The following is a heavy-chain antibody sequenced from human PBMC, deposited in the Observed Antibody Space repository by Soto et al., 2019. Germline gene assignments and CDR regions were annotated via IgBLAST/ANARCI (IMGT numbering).Heavy chain of an antibody. CDR3: ARDGVATTDY. J-gene: IGHJ4*02. D-gene: IGHD5-12*01. CDR2: IWYDGSNK. Sequence: GGSLRLSCAASGFTFSSYGMHWVRQAPGKGLEWVAVIWYDGSNKYYADSVKGRFTISRDNAKNSLYLQMNSLRAEDTAVYYCARDGVATTDYWGQGTLVTVSS. V-gene: IGHV3-33*01. CDR1: GFTFSSYG.